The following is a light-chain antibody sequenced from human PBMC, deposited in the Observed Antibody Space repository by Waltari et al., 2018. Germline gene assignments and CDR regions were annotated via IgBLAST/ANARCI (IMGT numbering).Light chain of an antibody. CDR3: QQDYDTPRT. CDR2: WES. V-gene: IGKV4-1*01. Sequence: DIVLTQSPDSLAVSMGERATINCKSSQTVLYSYDNNNYLAWYQQKLGQPPQLLISWESTRAAGVTARVSGSGSGTDFSLTISSLQAEDVAVYYCQQDYDTPRTFGQGTRVEIK. J-gene: IGKJ1*01. CDR1: QTVLYSYDNNNY.